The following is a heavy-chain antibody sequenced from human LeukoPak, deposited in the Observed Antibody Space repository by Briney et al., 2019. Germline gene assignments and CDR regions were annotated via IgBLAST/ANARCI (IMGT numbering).Heavy chain of an antibody. CDR2: IYSSGRT. D-gene: IGHD6-19*01. J-gene: IGHJ4*02. Sequence: SQPLSLPCNVSGGSISSSTYYWSWIRQPAGKGLEWIGRIYSSGRTNYNPSLKSRVTISVDTSKNQFSLNLSSVTAADTAVYYCARDIHTSDWTKFDYWGQGTSVTVSS. V-gene: IGHV4-61*02. CDR1: GGSISSSTYY. CDR3: ARDIHTSDWTKFDY.